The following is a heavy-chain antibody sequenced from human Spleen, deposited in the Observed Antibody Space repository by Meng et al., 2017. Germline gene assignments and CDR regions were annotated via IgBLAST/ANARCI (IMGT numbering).Heavy chain of an antibody. CDR2: ITYDGNKK. V-gene: IGHV3-30-3*01. Sequence: QVQLVESGGGVVQPGRSLRLSCAASGFTFSRNAMHWVRQAPGKGLEWVALITYDGNKKFYSDSVKGRFTISRDNSENTLYLQMDSLRTEDTAVYYCARDRDDSWSGFDYWGQGTLVTVSS. D-gene: IGHD3-3*01. CDR1: GFTFSRNA. CDR3: ARDRDDSWSGFDY. J-gene: IGHJ4*02.